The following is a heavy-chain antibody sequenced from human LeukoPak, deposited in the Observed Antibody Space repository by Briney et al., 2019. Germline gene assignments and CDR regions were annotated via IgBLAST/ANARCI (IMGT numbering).Heavy chain of an antibody. V-gene: IGHV3-15*01. Sequence: PGGSLRLSCAASGFTFSNTWMSWVRQAPGKGLEWVGRIKSKTDGGTTYYAAPVKRRFTISRDDSKNTLYLQMNSLKTEDTAVYYCTAGLRAADSNWGLGTPVTVSS. CDR3: TAGLRAADSN. CDR2: IKSKTDGGTT. CDR1: GFTFSNTW. D-gene: IGHD6-13*01. J-gene: IGHJ4*02.